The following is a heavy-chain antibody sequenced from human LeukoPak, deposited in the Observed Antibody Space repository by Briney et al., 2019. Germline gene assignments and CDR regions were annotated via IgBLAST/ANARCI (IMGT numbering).Heavy chain of an antibody. Sequence: TGESLRLSCAASGFTLSIYWIHGFRQAPPKGLAWVSRITSDDSSRSYPDSVKGRFTIFRDNAKNTLYLQMNSLRAEDTAVYYCASGRGVNSDYWGQGTLVTVSS. CDR1: GFTLSIYW. CDR3: ASGRGVNSDY. CDR2: ITSDDSSR. D-gene: IGHD3-10*01. V-gene: IGHV3-74*01. J-gene: IGHJ4*02.